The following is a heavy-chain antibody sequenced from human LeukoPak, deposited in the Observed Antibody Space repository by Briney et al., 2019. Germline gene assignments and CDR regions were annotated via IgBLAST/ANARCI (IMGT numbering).Heavy chain of an antibody. D-gene: IGHD6-13*01. V-gene: IGHV3-23*01. J-gene: IGHJ4*02. CDR3: AKHSGDVVDSSTWYYFDY. CDR1: GFTFSSYA. CDR2: ISGSGGST. Sequence: GGSLRLSCAASGFTFSSYAMSWVRQAPGKGLEWVSAISGSGGSTYYADSVKGRFTISRDNSKNTLYLQMNSLRAEDTAVYYCAKHSGDVVDSSTWYYFDYWGQGTLVTVSS.